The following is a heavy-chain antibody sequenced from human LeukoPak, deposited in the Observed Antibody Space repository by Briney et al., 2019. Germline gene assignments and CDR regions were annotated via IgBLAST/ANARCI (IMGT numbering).Heavy chain of an antibody. D-gene: IGHD3-22*01. Sequence: ASVKGSCKTSGGTFSSYAIRSVRQTPRQRLAWLGGITPLFGTANYAQKFQGRVTSTTDESTSTAYMELSSLRSEDTAVYYCARYPLYYYDSSGYYWGAFDIWGQGTMVTVSS. J-gene: IGHJ3*02. V-gene: IGHV1-69*05. CDR2: ITPLFGTA. CDR1: GGTFSSYA. CDR3: ARYPLYYYDSSGYYWGAFDI.